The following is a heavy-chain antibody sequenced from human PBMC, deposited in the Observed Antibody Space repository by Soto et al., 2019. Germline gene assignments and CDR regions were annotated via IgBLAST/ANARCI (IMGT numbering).Heavy chain of an antibody. CDR3: AKDEVGDSSYLTMYYYYYGMDV. D-gene: IGHD6-13*01. CDR1: GFTFSSYG. Sequence: QVQLVESGGGVVQPGRSLRLSCAASGFTFSSYGMHWVRQAPGKGLEWVAVISYDGSNKYYADSVKGRFTISRDNSKNTLYLQMNSLRAEDTAVYYCAKDEVGDSSYLTMYYYYYGMDVWGQGTTVTVSS. J-gene: IGHJ6*02. V-gene: IGHV3-30*18. CDR2: ISYDGSNK.